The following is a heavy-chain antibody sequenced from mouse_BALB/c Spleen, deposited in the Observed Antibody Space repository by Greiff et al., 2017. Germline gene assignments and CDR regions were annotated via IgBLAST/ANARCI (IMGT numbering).Heavy chain of an antibody. V-gene: IGHV1-15*01. CDR3: TRGSTMITTGAWFAD. CDR1: GYTFTDYE. Sequence: VQLQQSGAELVRPGASVTLSCKASGYTFTDYEMHWVKQTPVHGLEWIGAIDPETGGTAYNQKFQGKATLTADKSSSTAYMELRSLTSEDSAVYYCTRGSTMITTGAWFADWGQGTLVTVSA. D-gene: IGHD2-4*01. J-gene: IGHJ3*01. CDR2: IDPETGGT.